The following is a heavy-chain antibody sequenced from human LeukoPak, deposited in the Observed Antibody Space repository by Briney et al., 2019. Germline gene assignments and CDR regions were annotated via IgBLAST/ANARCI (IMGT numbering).Heavy chain of an antibody. CDR1: GGTFSTYY. CDR2: IYYSGTT. CDR3: ARAGANGIEAAGSLRY. V-gene: IGHV4-59*01. J-gene: IGHJ4*02. Sequence: SETLSLTCAVSGGTFSTYYWSWIRQSPGKGLEWLGFIYYSGTTNYNPSLKSRVTISVDTSKNQFSLKLSSVTAEDTAVYYCARAGANGIEAAGSLRYWGEGTLVTVS. D-gene: IGHD6-13*01.